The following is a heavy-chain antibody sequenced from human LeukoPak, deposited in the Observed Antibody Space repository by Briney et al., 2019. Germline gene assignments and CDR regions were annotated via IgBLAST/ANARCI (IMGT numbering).Heavy chain of an antibody. V-gene: IGHV3-74*01. CDR1: GFPLSTYW. J-gene: IGHJ4*02. Sequence: GGSLRLSCAAFGFPLSTYWMHWVRQAPGKGLVWVSRISADGRSTTYADSVKGRFTVSRDNAKNTLYLQMNSLRDEDTAMYYCARDPQYYYDSSGYGDYWGQGTLVTVSS. D-gene: IGHD3-22*01. CDR3: ARDPQYYYDSSGYGDY. CDR2: ISADGRST.